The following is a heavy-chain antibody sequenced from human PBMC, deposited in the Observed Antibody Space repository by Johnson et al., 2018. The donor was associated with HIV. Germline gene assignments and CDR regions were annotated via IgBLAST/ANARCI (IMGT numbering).Heavy chain of an antibody. Sequence: VQLVESGGGLVQPWGSLRLSCAASGFTVSSNYMSWVRQAPGKGLEWVSVIYSGGSTYYADSVKGRFTISRDNSKNTLYLQMNSLSPDDTAVYYCAKEYRNLYDGSSYLFPDVVDIWGQGTMVTVSS. CDR2: IYSGGST. CDR1: GFTVSSNY. D-gene: IGHD3-22*01. V-gene: IGHV3-66*01. CDR3: AKEYRNLYDGSSYLFPDVVDI. J-gene: IGHJ3*02.